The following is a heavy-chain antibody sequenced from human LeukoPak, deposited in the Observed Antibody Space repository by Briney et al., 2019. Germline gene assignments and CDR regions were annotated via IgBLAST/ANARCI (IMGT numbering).Heavy chain of an antibody. CDR2: IKQDGSEK. J-gene: IGHJ3*02. Sequence: GGSLRLSCPASGFTFGSNWMSWVRRAPGKGLEWVANIKQDGSEKYYVDSVKGRFTISRDNAKNSLYLRMNSLRAEDTALYYCAKDLYPSVPGAGAFDIWGQGTMVTVS. CDR3: AKDLYPSVPGAGAFDI. D-gene: IGHD2-2*02. V-gene: IGHV3-7*03. CDR1: GFTFGSNW.